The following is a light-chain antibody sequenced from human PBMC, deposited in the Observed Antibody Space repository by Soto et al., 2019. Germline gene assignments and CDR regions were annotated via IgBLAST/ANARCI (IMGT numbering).Light chain of an antibody. Sequence: EIVLTQSPGTLSLSPGERATLSCRTSQSTSNNYLAWYQQKPGQAPRLLIYGASTRATGIPARFSGSGSGTEFTLTISSLQSEDFAVYYCQQYNSWPLTFGGGTKVDIK. J-gene: IGKJ4*01. CDR3: QQYNSWPLT. CDR1: QSTSNN. CDR2: GAS. V-gene: IGKV3-15*01.